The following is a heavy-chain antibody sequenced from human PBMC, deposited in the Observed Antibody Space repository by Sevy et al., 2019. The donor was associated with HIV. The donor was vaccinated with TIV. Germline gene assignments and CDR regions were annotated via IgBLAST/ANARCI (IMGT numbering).Heavy chain of an antibody. D-gene: IGHD3-16*01. V-gene: IGHV3-53*01. CDR3: ARGLILEESRYGMDV. J-gene: IGHJ6*02. Sequence: GGSLRLSCAASGFIVSSNYMTWVRQAPGKGLEWVSVIYSDGNRHYADSLKGRDIISRDNSKNTVYLQMNRLRVEDTGVYYCARGLILEESRYGMDVWGQGTTVTVSS. CDR1: GFIVSSNY. CDR2: IYSDGNR.